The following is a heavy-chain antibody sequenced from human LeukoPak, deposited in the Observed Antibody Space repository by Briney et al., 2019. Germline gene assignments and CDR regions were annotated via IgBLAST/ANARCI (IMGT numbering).Heavy chain of an antibody. V-gene: IGHV3-21*01. CDR3: ARELWFGETGRYFDY. Sequence: GGSLRLSCAVSGFIFSSYSMNWVRQAPGKGLEWVSSISSSSSYIYYADSMKGRFTISRDNAKNSLYLQMNSLRAEDTAVYYCARELWFGETGRYFDYWGQGTLVTVSS. CDR2: ISSSSSYI. J-gene: IGHJ4*02. CDR1: GFIFSSYS. D-gene: IGHD3-10*01.